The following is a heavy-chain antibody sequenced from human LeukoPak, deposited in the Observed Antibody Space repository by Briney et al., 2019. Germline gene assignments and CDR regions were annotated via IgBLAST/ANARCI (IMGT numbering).Heavy chain of an antibody. CDR2: IYYSGST. CDR1: GGSISSSSYS. D-gene: IGHD3-22*01. V-gene: IGHV4-39*01. Sequence: KPSETLSLTCTVSGGSISSSSYSWGWIRQPPGKGLEWIGSIYYSGSTYYNPSLKCRVTISVDTSKNQFSLKLSSVTAADTAVYYCARLPLLDYYDSSGYYRDYWGQGTLVTVSS. CDR3: ARLPLLDYYDSSGYYRDY. J-gene: IGHJ4*02.